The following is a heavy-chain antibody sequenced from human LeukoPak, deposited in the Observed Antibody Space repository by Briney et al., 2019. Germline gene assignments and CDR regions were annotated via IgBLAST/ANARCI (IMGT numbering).Heavy chain of an antibody. V-gene: IGHV3-23*01. J-gene: IGHJ4*02. Sequence: GGSLRLSCPASGFSFDISAMGWVRQAPGKGLEWVSFISSNGGFTYYADSVKGRFTVSRDSFKDTLYLQMNSLRAEDTAIYYCAKVQPSGIYRHCYFDSWGQGALVTVSS. CDR1: GFSFDISA. CDR3: AKVQPSGIYRHCYFDS. D-gene: IGHD3-10*01. CDR2: ISSNGGFT.